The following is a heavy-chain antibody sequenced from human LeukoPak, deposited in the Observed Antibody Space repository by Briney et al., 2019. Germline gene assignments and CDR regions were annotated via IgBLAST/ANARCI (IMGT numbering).Heavy chain of an antibody. D-gene: IGHD6-19*01. CDR3: VKDSGVRSRGWYGDY. Sequence: GGSRRLSCAASGFTYSSYARAWLRQAPGKGLEWFSSITTTSRTNYADSVKGRFTVSRDNSKNALSLQMKSLRAEDTAVYYCVKDSGVRSRGWYGDYWGQGTLVTVSS. J-gene: IGHJ4*02. V-gene: IGHV3-23*01. CDR1: GFTYSSYA. CDR2: ITTTSRT.